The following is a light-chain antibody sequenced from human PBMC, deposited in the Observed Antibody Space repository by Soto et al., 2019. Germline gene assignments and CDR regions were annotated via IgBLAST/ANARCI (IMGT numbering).Light chain of an antibody. CDR1: QNIRSY. CDR2: GAS. CDR3: QRSHSAPRP. J-gene: IGKJ1*01. Sequence: DIQMTPSPSSLSASVGDSVTISCRASQNIRSYLNWYQQKPGEAHNLLIYGASHLQSGVPSRFSDSGSGTHFNLTISSLQPEDFATYYCQRSHSAPRPFGQGTKVHVK. V-gene: IGKV1-39*01.